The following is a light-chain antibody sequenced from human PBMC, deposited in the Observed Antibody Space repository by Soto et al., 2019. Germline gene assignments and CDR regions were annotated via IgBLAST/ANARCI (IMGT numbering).Light chain of an antibody. CDR3: ETWDSNIVV. V-gene: IGLV4-60*02. CDR2: LEGSGSY. CDR1: SGHSSYI. J-gene: IGLJ2*01. Sequence: QLVLTQSSSASASLGSSVKLTCTLSSGHSSYIIAWHQQQPGKAPRYLMKLEGSGSYNKGSGVPDRFSGSSSGADRYLTLSNLQFEDEADYYCETWDSNIVVFGGGTKLTVL.